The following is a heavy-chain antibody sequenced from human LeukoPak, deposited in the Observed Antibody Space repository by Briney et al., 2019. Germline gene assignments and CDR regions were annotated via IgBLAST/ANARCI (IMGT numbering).Heavy chain of an antibody. CDR2: LSRSGNTI. V-gene: IGHV3-48*03. J-gene: IGHJ6*02. CDR1: GFSFSSYE. CDR3: ARRLPTYGMDV. D-gene: IGHD2-21*02. Sequence: GGSLRLSCSASGFSFSSYEMNWVRQAPGKGLQWVSYLSRSGNTIYYADSVKGRFTISRDNAGNSLFLQMNSLSAEDTAVYYCARRLPTYGMDVWGQGTTVTVSS.